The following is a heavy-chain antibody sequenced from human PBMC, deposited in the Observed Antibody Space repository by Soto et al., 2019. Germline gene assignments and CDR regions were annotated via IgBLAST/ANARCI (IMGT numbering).Heavy chain of an antibody. CDR3: AVLSLSVTEGD. J-gene: IGHJ4*02. Sequence: EVKLVESGGGLVQPGRSLRLSCAASGFTFDDYAMHWVRQAPGKGLEWVSGISWNSGSIGYADSVKGRFTISRDNAKNSLYLQMNSLRAEYTALYYCAVLSLSVTEGDWGQGTLVTVSS. CDR2: ISWNSGSI. D-gene: IGHD2-21*02. V-gene: IGHV3-9*01. CDR1: GFTFDDYA.